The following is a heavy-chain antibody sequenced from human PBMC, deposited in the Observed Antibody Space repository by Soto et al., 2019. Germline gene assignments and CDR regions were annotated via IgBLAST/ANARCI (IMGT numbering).Heavy chain of an antibody. D-gene: IGHD2-21*01. CDR1: GFSFSDGAVG. J-gene: IGHJ4*02. CDR2: YYWDEDE. V-gene: IGHV2-5*02. CDR3: PRGRGRESCCGGDCYDFDV. Sequence: QITLKESGPTLVKPTQTLKLTCTFSGFSFSDGAVGVGWFRQSPGKAPEWLAIYYWDEDEWHSPSLRTRLSMSYEAARSQVVVSMVDMDPQDTATYFWPRGRGRESCCGGDCYDFDVWGQGLQVAAS.